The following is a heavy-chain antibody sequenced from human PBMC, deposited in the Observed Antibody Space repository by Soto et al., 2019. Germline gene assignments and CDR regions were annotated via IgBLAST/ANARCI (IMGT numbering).Heavy chain of an antibody. V-gene: IGHV4-30-4*01. D-gene: IGHD6-13*01. CDR2: IYYSGST. Sequence: SETLSLTCTVSGGSISSGDYYWSWIRQPPGKCLEWIGYIYYSGSTYYNPSLKSRVTISVDTSKNQFSLKLNSVTAADTAVYYCASRHSSPYFDYWGQGTLVTVSS. CDR1: GGSISSGDYY. CDR3: ASRHSSPYFDY. J-gene: IGHJ4*02.